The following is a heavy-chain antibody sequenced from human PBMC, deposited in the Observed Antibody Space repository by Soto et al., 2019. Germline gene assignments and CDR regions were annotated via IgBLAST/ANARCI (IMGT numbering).Heavy chain of an antibody. J-gene: IGHJ4*02. CDR2: INYSGST. CDR3: ARDHSGSYY. Sequence: SETLSLTCTVSGGSISSYYWSWIRQPPGKGLEWFGDINYSGSTNYNPSLKSRVTISVDTSKNQFSLKLSSVTAADTAVYYCARDHSGSYYWGQGTLVTVSS. D-gene: IGHD1-26*01. CDR1: GGSISSYY. V-gene: IGHV4-59*12.